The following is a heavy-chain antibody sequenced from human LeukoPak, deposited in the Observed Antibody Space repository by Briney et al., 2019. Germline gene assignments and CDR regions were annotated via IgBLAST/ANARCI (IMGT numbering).Heavy chain of an antibody. CDR3: ARDPYSGLFDY. Sequence: GGSLRLSCAASGFTSSSYSMNWVRQAPGKGLEWVSSISSSTSHIHYADSVKGRFTISRDNAKNSLYLQMNSLRAEDTAVYYCARDPYSGLFDYWGQGTLVTVSS. CDR1: GFTSSSYS. D-gene: IGHD4-11*01. V-gene: IGHV3-21*01. J-gene: IGHJ4*02. CDR2: ISSSTSHI.